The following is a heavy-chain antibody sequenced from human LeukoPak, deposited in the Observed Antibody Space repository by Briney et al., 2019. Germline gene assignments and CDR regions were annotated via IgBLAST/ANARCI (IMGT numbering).Heavy chain of an antibody. V-gene: IGHV1-2*02. CDR2: SGGT. Sequence: SGGTNYAQKFQGRVTMTRDTSISTAYMELSRLRSDDTAVYYCARDRGYCSSTSCYTQLDYWGQGTLVTVSS. CDR3: ARDRGYCSSTSCYTQLDY. D-gene: IGHD2-2*02. J-gene: IGHJ4*02.